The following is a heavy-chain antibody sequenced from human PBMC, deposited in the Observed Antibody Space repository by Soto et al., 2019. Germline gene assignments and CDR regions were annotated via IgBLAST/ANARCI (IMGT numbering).Heavy chain of an antibody. CDR2: ISSSSSYI. J-gene: IGHJ6*03. Sequence: EVQLVESGGGLVKPGGSLRLSCAASGFTFSSYSMNWVRQAPGKGLEWVSSISSSSSYIYYADSVKGRFTISRDNAKNSLYLQMSSLRAEDTAVYYCARDRGSTRRHDDYYYIDVWGK. CDR3: ARDRGSTRRHDDYYYIDV. D-gene: IGHD2-2*01. V-gene: IGHV3-21*01. CDR1: GFTFSSYS.